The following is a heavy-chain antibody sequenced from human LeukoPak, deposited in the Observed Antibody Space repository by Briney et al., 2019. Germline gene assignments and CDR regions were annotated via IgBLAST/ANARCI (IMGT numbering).Heavy chain of an antibody. J-gene: IGHJ4*02. D-gene: IGHD1-26*01. Sequence: GGSLRLSCAASGFTFSSYWMHWVRQAPGKGLVWVSRINTDGSSTSYADSVKGRFTISRDNAKNTLYLQMNSLRAEDTAVYYCARDGRKWELLLSPAGFDYWGQGTPVTVSS. V-gene: IGHV3-74*01. CDR2: INTDGSST. CDR3: ARDGRKWELLLSPAGFDY. CDR1: GFTFSSYW.